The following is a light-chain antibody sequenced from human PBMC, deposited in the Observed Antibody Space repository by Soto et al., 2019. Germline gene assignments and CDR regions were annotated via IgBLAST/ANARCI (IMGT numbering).Light chain of an antibody. J-gene: IGLJ3*02. Sequence: QSALTQPASVTGSPGQSITISCTGTSSDVGRYNLVSWYQQHPGKAPKLIIYEVHKRPSGVSDRFSVSKSGNTASLTISGLQAEDEADYYCCSYVDGLTGVFGGGTKVTVL. CDR2: EVH. V-gene: IGLV2-23*02. CDR1: SSDVGRYNL. CDR3: CSYVDGLTGV.